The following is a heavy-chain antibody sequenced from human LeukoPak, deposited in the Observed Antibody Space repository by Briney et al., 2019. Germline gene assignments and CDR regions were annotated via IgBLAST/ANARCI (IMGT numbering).Heavy chain of an antibody. V-gene: IGHV3-23*01. CDR1: GFIFNNYG. CDR3: AKGSSGYFADL. Sequence: GGSLRLSCAASGFIFNNYGLIWVRKAPGKGLEWGSAISNDGGGTQYADFVEGRVTISRDNSKNTLFLQMSSLRAEDTALYYCAKGSSGYFADLWGQGTLVTVSS. J-gene: IGHJ5*02. CDR2: ISNDGGGT. D-gene: IGHD3-22*01.